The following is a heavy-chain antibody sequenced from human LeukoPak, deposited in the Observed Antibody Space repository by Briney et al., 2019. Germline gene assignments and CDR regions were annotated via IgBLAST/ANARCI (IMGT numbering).Heavy chain of an antibody. J-gene: IGHJ4*02. V-gene: IGHV4-38-2*01. CDR1: GYSITSDCY. CDR2: VYYSGTP. CDR3: ARGTPSKCTGGSYFSCYFDY. D-gene: IGHD2-15*01. Sequence: SETLSLTCAVSGYSITSDCYWSWIRQPPGKGLEWIASVYYSGTPFYNSSLRSRVTISVDTSQNQFSLKLSSLTAADTAVFYCARGTPSKCTGGSYFSCYFDYCGQGILVTVSS.